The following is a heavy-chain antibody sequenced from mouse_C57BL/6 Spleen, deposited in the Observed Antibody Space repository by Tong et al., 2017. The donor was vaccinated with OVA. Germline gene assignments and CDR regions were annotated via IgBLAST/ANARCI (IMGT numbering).Heavy chain of an antibody. J-gene: IGHJ3*01. Sequence: VQLQESGAELARPGASVKLSCKATGYTFTGYWIEWVKQRPGHGLEWIGEILPGSGSTNYNEKFKGKATFTADTSSNTASMQLSSLTTEDSAIYYCASGLRLRFAYWGQGTLVTVSA. CDR2: ILPGSGST. CDR1: GYTFTGYW. CDR3: ASGLRLRFAY. V-gene: IGHV1-9*01. D-gene: IGHD3-2*02.